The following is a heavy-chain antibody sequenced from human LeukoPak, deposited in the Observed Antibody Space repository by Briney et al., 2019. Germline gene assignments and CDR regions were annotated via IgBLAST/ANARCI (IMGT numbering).Heavy chain of an antibody. CDR2: IYYSGST. V-gene: IGHV4-59*01. CDR1: GGSISSYY. CDR3: ARSQYDFWSGSAYGMDV. J-gene: IGHJ6*02. D-gene: IGHD3-3*01. Sequence: SETLSLTCTVSGGSISSYYWSWIRQPPGKGLEWIGYIYYSGSTNYNPSLKSRATISVDTSKNQFSLKLSSVTAADTAVYYCARSQYDFWSGSAYGMDVWGQGTTVTVSS.